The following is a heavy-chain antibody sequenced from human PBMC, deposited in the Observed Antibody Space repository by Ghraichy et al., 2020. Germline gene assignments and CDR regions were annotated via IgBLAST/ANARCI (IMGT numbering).Heavy chain of an antibody. CDR3: AREGPTGTVDY. J-gene: IGHJ4*02. D-gene: IGHD1-7*01. CDR2: ISSSSSYI. V-gene: IGHV3-21*01. Sequence: GGSLRLSCAASGFTFSSYSMNWVRQAPGKGLEWVSSISSSSSYIYYADSVKGRFTISRDNTKNSLYLQMNSLRAEDTAVYYCAREGPTGTVDYWGQGTLVTVSS. CDR1: GFTFSSYS.